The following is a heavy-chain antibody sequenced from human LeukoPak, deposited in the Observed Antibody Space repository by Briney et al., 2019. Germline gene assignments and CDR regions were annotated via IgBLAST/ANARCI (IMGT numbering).Heavy chain of an antibody. CDR1: GVTFSSYG. Sequence: VGSLRLSCAASGVTFSSYGMSWVRHAPGKGLEWVSAISGSGGSTYYADSVKGRFTISRDNSKNTLYLQMNSLRAEDTAVYYCAKGGIDTMIVVVITPQFDYWGQGTLVTVSS. CDR2: ISGSGGST. D-gene: IGHD3-22*01. CDR3: AKGGIDTMIVVVITPQFDY. V-gene: IGHV3-23*01. J-gene: IGHJ4*02.